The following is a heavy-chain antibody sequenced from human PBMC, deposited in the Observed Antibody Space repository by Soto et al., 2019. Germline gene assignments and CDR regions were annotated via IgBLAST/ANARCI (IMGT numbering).Heavy chain of an antibody. CDR2: ISGSDDST. J-gene: IGHJ4*02. V-gene: IGHV3-23*01. CDR1: GFTFSSYA. D-gene: IGHD6-6*01. CDR3: AKRSSSATFDY. Sequence: EVQLLESGGGLVQPGESLRLSCAASGFTFSSYAMSWVRQAPGKGLEWVSVISGSDDSTYYADSVKGRFTISRDNSKNTLYLKMNSLRAEDTAVYYCAKRSSSATFDYWGQGTLIRVSS.